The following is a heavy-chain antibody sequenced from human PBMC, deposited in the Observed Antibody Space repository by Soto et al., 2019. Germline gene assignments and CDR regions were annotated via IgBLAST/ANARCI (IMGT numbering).Heavy chain of an antibody. D-gene: IGHD3-9*01. CDR3: ARGAGYHFDWLFPPPLSYYYGMDV. Sequence: GGSLRLSCAASGLTFSSYDMNWVRQAPGKGLEWVSYISSSGSTIYYADPVKGRFTISRDNAKNSLYLQMNSLRAEDTAVYYCARGAGYHFDWLFPPPLSYYYGMDVWGQGTTVTVSS. V-gene: IGHV3-48*03. CDR1: GLTFSSYD. J-gene: IGHJ6*02. CDR2: ISSSGSTI.